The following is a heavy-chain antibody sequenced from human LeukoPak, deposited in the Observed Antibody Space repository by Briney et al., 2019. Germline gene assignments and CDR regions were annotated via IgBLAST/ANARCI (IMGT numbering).Heavy chain of an antibody. CDR3: AKDISGIAVAGIDY. CDR2: INSDGSST. D-gene: IGHD6-19*01. V-gene: IGHV3-74*01. J-gene: IGHJ4*02. Sequence: PGGSLRLSCAASGFTFSSYWMHWVRQAPGKGLVWVSRINSDGSSTSYADSVKGRFTISRDNAKNSLYLQMNSLRAEDMALYYCAKDISGIAVAGIDYWGQGTLVTVSS. CDR1: GFTFSSYW.